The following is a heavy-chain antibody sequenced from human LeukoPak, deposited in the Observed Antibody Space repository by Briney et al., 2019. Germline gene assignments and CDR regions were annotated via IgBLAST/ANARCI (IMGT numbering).Heavy chain of an antibody. V-gene: IGHV4-30-4*01. CDR1: GGSISSGDYY. CDR2: IYYSGST. D-gene: IGHD3-9*01. Sequence: SQTLSLTCTVSGGSISSGDYYWSWIRQPPGTGLEWIGYIYYSGSTYYNPSLKSRVTISVDTSKNQFSLKLSSVTAADTAVYYCARGGYYDILALPYYYGMDVWGQGTTVTVSS. CDR3: ARGGYYDILALPYYYGMDV. J-gene: IGHJ6*02.